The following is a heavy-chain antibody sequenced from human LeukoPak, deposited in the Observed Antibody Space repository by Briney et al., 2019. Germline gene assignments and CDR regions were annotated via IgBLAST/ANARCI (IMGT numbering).Heavy chain of an antibody. D-gene: IGHD7-27*01. CDR3: ARTRGNWGFSGPYYFDY. V-gene: IGHV4-4*02. Sequence: SGTLSLTCAVSGGSISSSNWWSWVRQPPGKGLEWIGEIYHSGSTNYNPSLKSRVTISVDKSKNQFSLKLSSVTAADTAVYYCARTRGNWGFSGPYYFDYWGQGTLVTVSS. CDR2: IYHSGST. J-gene: IGHJ4*02. CDR1: GGSISSSNW.